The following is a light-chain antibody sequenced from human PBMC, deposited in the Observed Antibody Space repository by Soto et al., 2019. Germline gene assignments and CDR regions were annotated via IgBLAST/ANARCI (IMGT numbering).Light chain of an antibody. J-gene: IGKJ4*01. V-gene: IGKV1-39*01. CDR2: AAS. CDR1: QSISSY. CDR3: PQSYST. Sequence: DIQMTQSPSSLSASVGDRATITCRASQSISSYLNWYQQKPGKAPKLLIYAASSLQSGVPSRFSGSGSGTDFTLTISSLQPEDFATYYCPQSYSTFGGGTKVEIK.